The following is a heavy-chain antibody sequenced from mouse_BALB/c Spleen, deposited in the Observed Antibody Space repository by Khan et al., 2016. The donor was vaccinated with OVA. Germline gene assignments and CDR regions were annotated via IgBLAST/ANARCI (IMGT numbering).Heavy chain of an antibody. CDR2: ISPGSGDT. CDR1: GYTFTDYY. D-gene: IGHD1-2*01. CDR3: ARRNYFGYTVAY. Sequence: QVQLQQSGAELARPGASVKLSCKASGYTFTDYYINWVKLRTGQGLEWIGEISPGSGDTSYNERFKGKATLTADKSSSTAYMQLSSLTSEASAGYFCARRNYFGYTVAYWGQGTLVTVSA. V-gene: IGHV1-77*01. J-gene: IGHJ3*01.